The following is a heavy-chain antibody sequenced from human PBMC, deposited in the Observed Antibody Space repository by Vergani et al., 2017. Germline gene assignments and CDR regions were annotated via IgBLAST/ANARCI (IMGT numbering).Heavy chain of an antibody. CDR1: GYSFTSYW. J-gene: IGHJ2*01. V-gene: IGHV5-10-1*03. CDR3: ARLGWWDDLGWYFDL. D-gene: IGHD1-26*01. CDR2: IYPSDSYT. Sequence: EVQLVQSGAEVKKPGESLRISCKGSGYSFTSYWISWVRQMPGKGLEWMGRIYPSDSYTNYSPSFQGHVTISADKSISTAYLQWSSLKASDTAMYYCARLGWWDDLGWYFDLWGRGTLVTVSS.